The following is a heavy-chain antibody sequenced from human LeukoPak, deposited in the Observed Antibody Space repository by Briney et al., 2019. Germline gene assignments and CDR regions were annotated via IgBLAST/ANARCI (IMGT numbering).Heavy chain of an antibody. CDR3: ARVQDSSGYYYLDY. CDR1: GYTFTSYG. D-gene: IGHD3-22*01. J-gene: IGHJ4*02. V-gene: IGHV1-18*01. Sequence: ASVKVSCKASGYTFTSYGISWVRQAPGQGVEWMGWISAYNGNTNYAQKLQGRVTMTTDTSTSTAYMELRSLRSDDTAVYYCARVQDSSGYYYLDYWGQGTLVTVSS. CDR2: ISAYNGNT.